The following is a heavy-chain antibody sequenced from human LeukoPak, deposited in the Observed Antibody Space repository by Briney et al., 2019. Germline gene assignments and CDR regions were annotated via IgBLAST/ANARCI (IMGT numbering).Heavy chain of an antibody. CDR2: INPDSGGT. CDR1: GYTFTGYY. CDR3: ARRTYYYGSGRYLRGAFDI. V-gene: IGHV1-2*02. Sequence: ASVKASCKASGYTFTGYYMHWVRQAPGQGLEWMGWINPDSGGTNYAQKFQGRVTMTRDTSISTAYMELSRLRSDDTAVYYCARRTYYYGSGRYLRGAFDIWGQGTMVTVSS. J-gene: IGHJ3*02. D-gene: IGHD3-10*01.